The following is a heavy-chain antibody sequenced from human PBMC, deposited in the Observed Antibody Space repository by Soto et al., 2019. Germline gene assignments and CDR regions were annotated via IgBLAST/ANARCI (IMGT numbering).Heavy chain of an antibody. D-gene: IGHD2-8*02. J-gene: IGHJ6*02. CDR2: IRTNAYGGTT. Sequence: GGSLRLSCTASGFTFGDYAMTWVRQAPGKGLEWVGFIRTNAYGGTTGYAASVKGRFIISRDDSKSIAYLQVNSLKTEDTGVYYCTREEGKLVDYYYYGMDVWGQGTTVTVSS. CDR3: TREEGKLVDYYYYGMDV. V-gene: IGHV3-49*04. CDR1: GFTFGDYA.